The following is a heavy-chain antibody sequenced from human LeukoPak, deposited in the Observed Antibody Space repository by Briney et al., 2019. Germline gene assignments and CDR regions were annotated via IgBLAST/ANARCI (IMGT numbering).Heavy chain of an antibody. CDR2: IWYDGSNK. CDR3: AKDGGAFY. CDR1: GFTFSIYG. J-gene: IGHJ4*02. D-gene: IGHD3-3*01. Sequence: GGSLRLSCAASGFTFSIYGMHWVRQAPGKGLEWVAAIWYDGSNKYYADSVKGRFTISRDNSKNTLYLQMNSLRAEDTAVYYCAKDGGAFYWGQGTLVTVSS. V-gene: IGHV3-33*06.